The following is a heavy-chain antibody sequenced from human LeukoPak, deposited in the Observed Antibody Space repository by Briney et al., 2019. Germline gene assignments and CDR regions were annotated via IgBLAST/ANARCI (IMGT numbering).Heavy chain of an antibody. V-gene: IGHV3-23*01. D-gene: IGHD2-15*01. CDR2: ISGSGGST. CDR3: AKVMGWYYYYGMDV. CDR1: GFTFSIYA. J-gene: IGHJ6*02. Sequence: GGSLRLSCAASGFTFSIYAMSWVRQAPGKGLECVSAISGSGGSTYYADSVKGRFTISRDNSKNTLYLQMTSLRAEDTAVYYCAKVMGWYYYYGMDVWGQGTTVTVSS.